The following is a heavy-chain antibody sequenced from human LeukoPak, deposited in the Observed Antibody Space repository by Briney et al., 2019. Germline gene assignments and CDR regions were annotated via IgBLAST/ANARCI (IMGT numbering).Heavy chain of an antibody. D-gene: IGHD4-17*01. CDR3: AIDYGDYGGLPFDY. Sequence: ASVKVSCKASGYTFTSYDINRVRQATGQGLEWMGWMNPNSGNIGYAQKFQGRVTMTRDTSISTAYMELSSLRSEDTAVYYCAIDYGDYGGLPFDYWGQGTLVTVSS. CDR2: MNPNSGNI. V-gene: IGHV1-8*01. CDR1: GYTFTSYD. J-gene: IGHJ4*02.